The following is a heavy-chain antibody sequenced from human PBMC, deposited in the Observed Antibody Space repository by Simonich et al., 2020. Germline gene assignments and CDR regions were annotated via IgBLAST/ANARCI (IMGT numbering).Heavy chain of an antibody. CDR1: GFTFSSYE. D-gene: IGHD6-6*01. CDR3: SRDFRLQLVEIGTYYYYGMDV. CDR2: ISNSGSTI. Sequence: EVQLVESGGGLVQPGGSLRLSCAASGFTFSSYEMNWVRQAPGKGLEWVSYISNSGSTIYYADSVKGRVTISRDNAKNSLYRQMNSLRAEDTAVYYCSRDFRLQLVEIGTYYYYGMDVWGQGTTVTVSS. J-gene: IGHJ6*02. V-gene: IGHV3-48*03.